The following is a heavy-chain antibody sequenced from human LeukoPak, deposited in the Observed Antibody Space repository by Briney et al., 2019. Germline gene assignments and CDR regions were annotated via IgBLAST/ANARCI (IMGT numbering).Heavy chain of an antibody. V-gene: IGHV3-21*01. D-gene: IGHD2-2*01. Sequence: GGSLRLSCAASGFTFSSYTMNWVRQAPGKGLEWVSSISSGSTYIYYADSVKGRFTLSRDNAKNSLYLQMNSLTAEDTAVYYCARDCSSTSGCWGPWGQGTLVTVSS. J-gene: IGHJ5*02. CDR3: ARDCSSTSGCWGP. CDR2: ISSGSTYI. CDR1: GFTFSSYT.